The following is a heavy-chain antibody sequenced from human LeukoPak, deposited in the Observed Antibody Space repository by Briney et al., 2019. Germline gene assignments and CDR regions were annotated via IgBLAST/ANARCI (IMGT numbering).Heavy chain of an antibody. V-gene: IGHV3-23*01. CDR3: AKVGARGCSSSTCFIY. Sequence: GGSLRLSCAASGFTFSSYAMSWVRQAPGKGLEWVSGISGSGGSTYYADSVKGRFTISRDNSKNTLYLQMNSLRPEDTAVYYCAKVGARGCSSSTCFIYWGQGTLVTVSS. CDR2: ISGSGGST. J-gene: IGHJ4*02. D-gene: IGHD2-2*01. CDR1: GFTFSSYA.